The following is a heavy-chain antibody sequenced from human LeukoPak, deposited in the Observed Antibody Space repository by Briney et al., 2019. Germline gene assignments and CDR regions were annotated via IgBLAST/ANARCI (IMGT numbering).Heavy chain of an antibody. J-gene: IGHJ4*02. D-gene: IGHD1-26*01. CDR1: GYTLTVYY. V-gene: IGHV1-2*06. CDR3: ASGGSYSFSGVDYFDY. CDR2: INPNSGGT. Sequence: ASVKVFCKASGYTLTVYYMHWVRQAPGQGLEWMGRINPNSGGTNYAQKFQGRVTMTRDTSISTAYMELSRLRSDDTAVYYCASGGSYSFSGVDYFDYWRQGTLVTVCS.